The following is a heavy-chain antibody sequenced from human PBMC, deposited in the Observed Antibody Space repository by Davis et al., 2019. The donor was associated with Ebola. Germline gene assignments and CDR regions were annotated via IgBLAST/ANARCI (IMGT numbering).Heavy chain of an antibody. V-gene: IGHV4-59*01. Sequence: MPSETLSLTCTVSGGSISSYYWSWIRQPPGKGLEWIGYIYYSGSTNYNPSLKSRVTISVDTSKNQFSLKLSSVTAADTAVYYCARNSSSLHYYYYYGMDVWGQGTTVTVSS. J-gene: IGHJ6*02. CDR3: ARNSSSLHYYYYYGMDV. CDR1: GGSISSYY. CDR2: IYYSGST. D-gene: IGHD6-6*01.